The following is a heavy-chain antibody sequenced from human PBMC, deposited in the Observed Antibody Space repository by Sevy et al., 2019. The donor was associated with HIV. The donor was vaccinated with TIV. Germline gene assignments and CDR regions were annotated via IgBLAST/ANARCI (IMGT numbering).Heavy chain of an antibody. CDR3: ATAPGYYDSAPFDY. V-gene: IGHV3-15*01. CDR1: GFTFNNAW. J-gene: IGHJ4*02. CDR2: IKSKIDGETT. Sequence: GGSLRLSCAVSGFTFNNAWMNWVRQAPGTGLQWVGLIKSKIDGETTDYAAPVKGRFTISRDDSKNTVFLRMNSLKIEDTAVYYCATAPGYYDSAPFDYWGPGTLVTVSS. D-gene: IGHD3-22*01.